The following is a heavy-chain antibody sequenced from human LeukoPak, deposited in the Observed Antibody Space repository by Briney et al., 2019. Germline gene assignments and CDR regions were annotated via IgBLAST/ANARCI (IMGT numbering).Heavy chain of an antibody. D-gene: IGHD2-15*01. Sequence: SETLSLTCTVSGGSISSYYWSWIRQPPGKGLEWIGYIYYSGSTNYNPSLKSRVTISVDTSKNQFSLKLSSVTAADTAVYYCAREAGYCSGGSCYGAWFDYWGREPWSPSPQ. CDR1: GGSISSYY. J-gene: IGHJ4*02. CDR3: AREAGYCSGGSCYGAWFDY. CDR2: IYYSGST. V-gene: IGHV4-59*01.